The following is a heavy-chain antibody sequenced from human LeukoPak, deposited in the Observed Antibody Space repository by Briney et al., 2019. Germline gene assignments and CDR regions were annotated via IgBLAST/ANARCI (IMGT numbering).Heavy chain of an antibody. D-gene: IGHD3-22*01. CDR2: IYSGGST. CDR3: ARVSAYYYDSSGYSAPDAFDI. CDR1: GFTVSSNY. Sequence: PGGSLRLSCAASGFTVSSNYMSWVRQAPGKGLEWVSVIYSGGSTYYADSVKGRFTISRDNSKNTLYLQMNSLRAEDTAVYYCARVSAYYYDSSGYSAPDAFDIWGQGTMVTVSS. J-gene: IGHJ3*02. V-gene: IGHV3-53*01.